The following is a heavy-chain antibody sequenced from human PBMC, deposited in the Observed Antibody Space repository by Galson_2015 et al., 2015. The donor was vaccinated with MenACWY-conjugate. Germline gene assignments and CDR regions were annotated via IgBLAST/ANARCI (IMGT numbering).Heavy chain of an antibody. V-gene: IGHV4-39*07. CDR3: VRGHYNGGFNCYFDY. D-gene: IGHD5-24*01. Sequence: TLSLTCTVSGDFISGSDYYWGWLRPPPGQGLEWIGSFSYGGSTYYKSSLKSRVTISVDTSKNQFSLKLNFMTAADTAVYYCVRGHYNGGFNCYFDYWGQGTRVTVSS. CDR2: FSYGGST. CDR1: GDFISGSDYY. J-gene: IGHJ4*02.